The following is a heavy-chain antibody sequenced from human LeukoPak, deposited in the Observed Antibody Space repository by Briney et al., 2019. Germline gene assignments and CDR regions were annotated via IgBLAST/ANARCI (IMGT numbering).Heavy chain of an antibody. CDR1: EFSVGSNY. J-gene: IGHJ6*03. CDR3: AKDTPSGYYYGSGRLRIYYYYMDV. D-gene: IGHD3-10*01. V-gene: IGHV3-53*05. Sequence: GGSLRLSCAASEFSVGSNYMTWVRQAPGKGLEWVSLIYSGGSTYYADSVKGRFTISRDNSKNTLYLQMNSLRAEDTALYYCAKDTPSGYYYGSGRLRIYYYYMDVWGKGTTVTISS. CDR2: IYSGGST.